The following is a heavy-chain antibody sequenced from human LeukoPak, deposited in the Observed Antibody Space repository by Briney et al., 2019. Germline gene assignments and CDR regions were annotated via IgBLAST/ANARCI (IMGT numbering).Heavy chain of an antibody. Sequence: SETLSLTCTVSGGSLSNHYWNWIRHPPGTGLEYIWRIFHTGGTTYNPSPKSRVTTSAETSSNQTPLILTSVTAADTAVYDCARGRLGGESFDIWGQGTMVTVSS. V-gene: IGHV4-4*07. CDR2: IFHTGGT. CDR3: ARGRLGGESFDI. D-gene: IGHD3-16*01. J-gene: IGHJ3*02. CDR1: GGSLSNHY.